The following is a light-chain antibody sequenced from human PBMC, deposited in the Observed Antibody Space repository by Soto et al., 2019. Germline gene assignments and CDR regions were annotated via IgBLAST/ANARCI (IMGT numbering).Light chain of an antibody. V-gene: IGKV1-5*01. J-gene: IGKJ4*01. CDR1: QSVTSR. CDR2: GAS. Sequence: DIPMTQSPSTLSASVGDRVTITCRASQSVTSRLAWYQQKPGKAPKLLIYGASNLESGVPSRFSGSGSGTEFTLTISSLQPDDFATYYCQQYNSYSLTFGGGTTVEIK. CDR3: QQYNSYSLT.